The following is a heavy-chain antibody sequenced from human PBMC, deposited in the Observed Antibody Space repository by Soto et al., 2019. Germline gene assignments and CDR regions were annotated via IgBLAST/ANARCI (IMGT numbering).Heavy chain of an antibody. Sequence: QVQLVQSGAEVKKPGASVKVSCKASGYTFTSYAMPWVRQAPGQRLEWMGWINAGNGNTKYSQQFQVRVTITRDTSASTAYMELSSLRSEDTAVYYFARGLNGYLYYFDYWGQGTLVTVSS. D-gene: IGHD5-18*01. V-gene: IGHV1-3*01. CDR2: INAGNGNT. CDR1: GYTFTSYA. CDR3: ARGLNGYLYYFDY. J-gene: IGHJ4*02.